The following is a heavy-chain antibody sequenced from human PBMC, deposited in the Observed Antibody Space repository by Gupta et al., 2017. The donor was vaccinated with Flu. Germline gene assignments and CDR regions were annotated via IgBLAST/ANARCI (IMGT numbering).Heavy chain of an antibody. Sequence: QLQLQESGPGLVKPSETLSLTCTVSGGSISSSSYYWGWIRQPPGKGLEWIGSIYYSGSTYYNPSLKSRVTISVDTSKNQFSLKLSSVTAADTAVYYCASLYGSGSYYPVGFDYWGQGTLVTVSS. J-gene: IGHJ4*02. CDR1: GGSISSSSYY. D-gene: IGHD3-10*01. CDR2: IYYSGST. CDR3: ASLYGSGSYYPVGFDY. V-gene: IGHV4-39*01.